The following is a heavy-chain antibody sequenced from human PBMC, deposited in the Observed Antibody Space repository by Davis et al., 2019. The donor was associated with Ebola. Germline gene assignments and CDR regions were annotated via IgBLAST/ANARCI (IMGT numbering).Heavy chain of an antibody. V-gene: IGHV5-51*01. J-gene: IGHJ5*02. CDR3: ARLGGHSSGYYSTAKNWFDP. D-gene: IGHD3-22*01. Sequence: GESLKISCKGSGYSFTSYWIGWVRQMPGKGLEWMGIIYPGDSDTRYSPSFQGQVTISADKSISTAYLQWSSLKASDTAMYYCARLGGHSSGYYSTAKNWFDPWGQGTLVTVSS. CDR2: IYPGDSDT. CDR1: GYSFTSYW.